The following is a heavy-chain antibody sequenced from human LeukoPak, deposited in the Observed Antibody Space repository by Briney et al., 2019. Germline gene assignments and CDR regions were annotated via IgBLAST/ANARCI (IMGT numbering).Heavy chain of an antibody. J-gene: IGHJ4*02. CDR1: GYTFTGYY. CDR3: ARVSARIAAAGTIFDY. CDR2: INPNSGGT. V-gene: IGHV1-2*02. Sequence: GASVKVSCKASGYTFTGYYMHWVRQAPGQGLEWMGWINPNSGGTNYAQKFQGRVTKTRDTSISTAYMELSRLRSDDTAVYYCARVSARIAAAGTIFDYWGQGTLVTVSS. D-gene: IGHD6-13*01.